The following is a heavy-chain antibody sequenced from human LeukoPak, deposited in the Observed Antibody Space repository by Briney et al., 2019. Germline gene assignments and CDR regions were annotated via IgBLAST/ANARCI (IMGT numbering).Heavy chain of an antibody. Sequence: PSETLSLTCAIYAASFSGYYWSWIRQPPGKGLEWIGEINHSGSTNYNPSLKSRVTISVDTSKNQFSLKLSSVTAADTAVYYCARGWQWLRLENWFDPWGQGTLVTVSS. V-gene: IGHV4-34*01. CDR2: INHSGST. CDR3: ARGWQWLRLENWFDP. J-gene: IGHJ5*02. D-gene: IGHD5-12*01. CDR1: AASFSGYY.